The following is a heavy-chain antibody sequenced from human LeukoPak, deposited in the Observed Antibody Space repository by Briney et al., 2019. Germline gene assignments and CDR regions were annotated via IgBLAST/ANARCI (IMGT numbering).Heavy chain of an antibody. CDR1: GFNFNTYA. CDR3: VEDVVVIVAAKPGI. CDR2: ISGSGDSI. D-gene: IGHD2-15*01. J-gene: IGHJ4*02. V-gene: IGHV3-23*01. Sequence: GVSLRLSCAASGFNFNTYAMSWVRQAPGKGLEWVSSISGSGDSIYYADAVKGRFTISRDNTKNTLYLQMNSLRAEDTAVYYCVEDVVVIVAAKPGIWGQGTLVTVSS.